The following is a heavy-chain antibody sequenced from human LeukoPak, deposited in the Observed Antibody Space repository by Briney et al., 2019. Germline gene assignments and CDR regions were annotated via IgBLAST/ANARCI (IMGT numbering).Heavy chain of an antibody. J-gene: IGHJ3*02. V-gene: IGHV1-2*06. Sequence: ASVKVSCKASGYTFTGYYMHWVRQAPGQGLEWKGRINPNSGGTNYAQKFQGRVTMTRDTSISTAYMELSRLRSDDTAVYYCARDCSSTSCHHDAFDIWGQGTMVTVSS. CDR3: ARDCSSTSCHHDAFDI. D-gene: IGHD2-2*01. CDR1: GYTFTGYY. CDR2: INPNSGGT.